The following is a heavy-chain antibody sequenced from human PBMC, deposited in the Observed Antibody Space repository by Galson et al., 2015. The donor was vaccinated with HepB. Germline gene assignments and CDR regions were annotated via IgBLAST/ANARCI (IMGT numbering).Heavy chain of an antibody. CDR1: GFTFSSYG. CDR2: ISYDGSNK. CDR3: AKSIPGVTAEWYFDL. V-gene: IGHV3-30*18. D-gene: IGHD2-21*02. J-gene: IGHJ2*01. Sequence: SLRLSCAASGFTFSSYGMHWVRQAPGKGLEWVAVISYDGSNKYYADSVKGRFTISRDNSKNTLYLQMNSLRAEDTAVYYCAKSIPGVTAEWYFDLWGRGTPVTVSS.